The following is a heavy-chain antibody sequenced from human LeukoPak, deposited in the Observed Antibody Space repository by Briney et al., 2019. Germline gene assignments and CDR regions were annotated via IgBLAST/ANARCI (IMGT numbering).Heavy chain of an antibody. Sequence: PGGSLRLSCAASGFTFSSYDMHWVCQATGKGLEWVSAIGVAANTFYSGSVKGRFTISRENAKNSLYLLMSSLRAEDTAVYYCARQKTPRGNFDYWGQGTLVTVSS. D-gene: IGHD1-26*01. CDR2: IGVAANT. J-gene: IGHJ4*02. CDR1: GFTFSSYD. V-gene: IGHV3-13*01. CDR3: ARQKTPRGNFDY.